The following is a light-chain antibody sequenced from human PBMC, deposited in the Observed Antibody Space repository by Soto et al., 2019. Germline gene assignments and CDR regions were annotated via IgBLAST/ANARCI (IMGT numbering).Light chain of an antibody. CDR2: GAS. Sequence: EIVLTHSSATVSLSPGERATLSCRASQSVSSSYLAWYQQKPGQAPRLLIYGASSRATDIPDRFSGSGSGADFTLTISRLEPEDFGVYYCQQYGSSPITFGQGTRLQNK. J-gene: IGKJ5*01. V-gene: IGKV3-20*01. CDR3: QQYGSSPIT. CDR1: QSVSSSY.